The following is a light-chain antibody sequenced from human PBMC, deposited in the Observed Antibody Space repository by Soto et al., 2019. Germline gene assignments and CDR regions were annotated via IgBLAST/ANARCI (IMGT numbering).Light chain of an antibody. Sequence: DIQMTQSPSFLSASVGDRVTISCRASQSINTYLNWYQHKPGKDPQLLIYGTSDLQSGVPSRFSGGGSWTDFTLTISSRQPEDGATYYCQQSFSTLLITFGQGTRLEFK. V-gene: IGKV1-39*01. CDR3: QQSFSTLLIT. CDR1: QSINTY. J-gene: IGKJ5*01. CDR2: GTS.